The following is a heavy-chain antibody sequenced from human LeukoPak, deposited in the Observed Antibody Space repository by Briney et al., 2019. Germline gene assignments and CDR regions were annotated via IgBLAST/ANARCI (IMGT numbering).Heavy chain of an antibody. V-gene: IGHV4-34*01. CDR2: INHSGST. J-gene: IGHJ5*02. CDR3: ARGHGFWSGYRPNWFDP. CDR1: GGSFSGYY. D-gene: IGHD3-3*01. Sequence: SETLSLTCAVYGGSFSGYYWSWIRQPPGEGLEWIGEINHSGSTNYNPSLKSRVTISVDTSKNQFSLKLSSVTAADTAVYYCARGHGFWSGYRPNWFDPWGQGTLVTVSS.